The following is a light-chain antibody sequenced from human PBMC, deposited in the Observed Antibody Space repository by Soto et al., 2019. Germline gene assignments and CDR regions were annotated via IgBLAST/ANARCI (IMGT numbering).Light chain of an antibody. V-gene: IGKV1-5*01. CDR2: DVS. Sequence: DIQMTQSPSTLSASIGDRVTITCRASQSINGRLAWYQQKPGRPPKLLIYDVSFLESGVPSRFSGSGSGTELNLPISSLRPDDFATFYCQQYKVYPYTFGQGTRLDIK. CDR3: QQYKVYPYT. CDR1: QSINGR. J-gene: IGKJ2*01.